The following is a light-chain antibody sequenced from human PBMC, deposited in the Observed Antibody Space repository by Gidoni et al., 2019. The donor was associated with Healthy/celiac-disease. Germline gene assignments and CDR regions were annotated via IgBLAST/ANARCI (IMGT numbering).Light chain of an antibody. Sequence: EIVMTQSPATLSVSPGERATLSCRASQSVSSNLAWYQQKPGQAPRLLIYGASTRATGIPARFSGSGSGTEFTLTISSLQSEDFAVYYCQQYNNWPPGPYTFGQXTKLEIK. CDR2: GAS. CDR3: QQYNNWPPGPYT. V-gene: IGKV3-15*01. CDR1: QSVSSN. J-gene: IGKJ2*01.